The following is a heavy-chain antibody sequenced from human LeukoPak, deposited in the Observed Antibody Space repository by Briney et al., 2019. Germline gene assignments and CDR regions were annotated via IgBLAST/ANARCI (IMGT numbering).Heavy chain of an antibody. CDR2: ISYDGSNK. CDR3: AKGVSSSWSNDAFDI. D-gene: IGHD6-13*01. J-gene: IGHJ3*02. Sequence: GRSLRLSCAASGFPFSTYGMHWVRQAPGKGLEWVAVISYDGSNKYYADSVKGRFTISRDNSKNTLYLQMNSLRTGDTAVYYCAKGVSSSWSNDAFDIWGQGTMVTVSS. V-gene: IGHV3-30*18. CDR1: GFPFSTYG.